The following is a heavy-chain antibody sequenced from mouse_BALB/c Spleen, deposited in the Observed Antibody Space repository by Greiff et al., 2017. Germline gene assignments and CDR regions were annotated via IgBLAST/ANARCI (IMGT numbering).Heavy chain of an antibody. CDR3: TRSGYGSSFDY. V-gene: IGHV1-69*02. CDR1: GYTFTSYW. D-gene: IGHD1-1*01. Sequence: QVQLQQPGAELVRPGASVKLSCKASGYTFTSYWINWVKQRPGQGLEWIGNIYPSDNYTNYNQKFKDKATLTVDKSSSTAYMQLSSPTSEDSAVYYCTRSGYGSSFDYWGQGTTLTVSS. CDR2: IYPSDNYT. J-gene: IGHJ2*01.